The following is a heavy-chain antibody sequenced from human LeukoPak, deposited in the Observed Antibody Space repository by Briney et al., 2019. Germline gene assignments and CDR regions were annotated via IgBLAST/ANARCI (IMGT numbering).Heavy chain of an antibody. CDR1: GDPISRTGYY. D-gene: IGHD3-3*01. J-gene: IGHJ4*02. V-gene: IGHV4-39*01. CDR2: IYYGGSS. Sequence: PSETLSLTCTVSGDPISRTGYYWGWIRQPPGKGLEWIASIYYGGSSYYNPSLKSRVTISMYTSKNKFSLKLDSVTAADTAVYYCARSVVVFGVVNPTPLLWGQGTLVTVSS. CDR3: ARSVVVFGVVNPTPLL.